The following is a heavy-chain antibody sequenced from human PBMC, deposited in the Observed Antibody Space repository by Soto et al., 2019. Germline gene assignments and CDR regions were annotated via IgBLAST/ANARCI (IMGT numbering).Heavy chain of an antibody. Sequence: SETLSLTCAVFGGSFSGYYWSWIRQPPGKGLEWIGHINHSGSTNYNPSLKSRVTMSVDTSKNQFSLKLSSVTAADTAVYYCARAPYGSGSTSYYYWGQGTLVTVSS. J-gene: IGHJ4*02. D-gene: IGHD3-10*01. CDR2: INHSGST. CDR3: ARAPYGSGSTSYYY. V-gene: IGHV4-34*01. CDR1: GGSFSGYY.